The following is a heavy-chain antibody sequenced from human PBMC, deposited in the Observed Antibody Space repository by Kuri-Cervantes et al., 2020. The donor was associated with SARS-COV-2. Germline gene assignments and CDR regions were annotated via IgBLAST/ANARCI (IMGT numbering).Heavy chain of an antibody. D-gene: IGHD3-3*01. CDR2: IYHSGST. J-gene: IGHJ6*02. Sequence: SQTLSLTCAVYGGSFSGYYWSWIRQPPGKGLEWIGSIYHSGSTYYNPSLKSRVTISVDTSKNQFSLKLSSVTAADTAVYYCARYYDFWSGSRGDYGMDVWGQGTTVTVSS. CDR3: ARYYDFWSGSRGDYGMDV. CDR1: GGSFSGYY. V-gene: IGHV4-34*01.